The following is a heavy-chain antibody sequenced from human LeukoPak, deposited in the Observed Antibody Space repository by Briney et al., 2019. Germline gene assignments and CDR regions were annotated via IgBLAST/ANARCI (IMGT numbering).Heavy chain of an antibody. CDR3: ANHGYSYGFGN. J-gene: IGHJ4*02. D-gene: IGHD5-18*01. CDR2: ISYDGSNK. V-gene: IGHV3-30*18. CDR1: GFTFSSYA. Sequence: HTGGSLRLSCAASGFTFSSYAMSWVRQAPGKGLEWVAVISYDGSNKYYADSVKGRFTISRDNSKNTLYLQMNSLRAEDTAVYYCANHGYSYGFGNWGQGTLVTVSS.